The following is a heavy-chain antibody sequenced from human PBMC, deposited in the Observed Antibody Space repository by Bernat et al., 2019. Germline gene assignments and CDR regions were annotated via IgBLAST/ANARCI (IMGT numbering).Heavy chain of an antibody. CDR2: IRSKAYGGTT. D-gene: IGHD3-22*01. CDR1: GFTFGDYA. Sequence: EVQLVESGGGLVKPGRSLRLSCTASGFTFGDYAMSWFRQAPGKGLEWVGFIRSKAYGGTTEYAASVKGRFTISRDDSKSIAYLQMNSLTTEDTAVYYCTRYPRYYYDSSGYSPPFDYWGQGTLVTVSS. CDR3: TRYPRYYYDSSGYSPPFDY. V-gene: IGHV3-49*05. J-gene: IGHJ4*02.